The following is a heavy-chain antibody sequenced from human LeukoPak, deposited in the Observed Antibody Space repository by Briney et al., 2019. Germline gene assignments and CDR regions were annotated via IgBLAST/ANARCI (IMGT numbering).Heavy chain of an antibody. V-gene: IGHV3-53*01. D-gene: IGHD2-15*01. CDR1: GFTVSSNF. CDR3: AKYCSGGNCYSGLY. Sequence: GGSLRLSCAASGFTVSSNFMSWVRQAPEKGLEWVSVMYSDGSTYYADSVKGRFTISRDNSKDTLFLQMNSLRAEDTAVYYCAKYCSGGNCYSGLYWGQGTLVTVSS. J-gene: IGHJ4*02. CDR2: MYSDGST.